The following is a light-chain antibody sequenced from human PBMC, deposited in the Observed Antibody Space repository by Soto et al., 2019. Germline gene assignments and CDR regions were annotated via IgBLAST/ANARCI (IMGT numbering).Light chain of an antibody. CDR1: QSISSW. J-gene: IGKJ1*01. Sequence: DIQITQSPSIRSASVGDSVTITCRASQSISSWLAWYQQKPGKAPKLLIYKASTLKSGVPSRFRGSGSGTEFTLTISSLQPEEFATDYCQQYNSYRTVGLGKKVEIK. CDR3: QQYNSYRT. CDR2: KAS. V-gene: IGKV1-5*03.